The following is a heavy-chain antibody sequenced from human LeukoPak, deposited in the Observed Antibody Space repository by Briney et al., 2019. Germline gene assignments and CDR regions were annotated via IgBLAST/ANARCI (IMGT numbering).Heavy chain of an antibody. V-gene: IGHV4-59*01. D-gene: IGHD3-10*01. CDR1: GDSISSYY. CDR2: IYYSGST. Sequence: SETLSLTCNVSGDSISSYYWSWIRQPPGKGLEWIGYIYYSGSTNYNPSLKSRVTISIVTSKNQLSLKMSSVTAADTAVYYCAREGRGAINSWFDPWGQGTLVTVSS. CDR3: AREGRGAINSWFDP. J-gene: IGHJ5*02.